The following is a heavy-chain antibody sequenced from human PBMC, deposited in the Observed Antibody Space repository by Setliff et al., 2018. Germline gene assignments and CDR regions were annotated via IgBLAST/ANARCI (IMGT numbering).Heavy chain of an antibody. J-gene: IGHJ4*02. CDR2: IKQDGSEK. CDR3: ARETLPYYFDY. V-gene: IGHV3-7*01. CDR1: GFTFSNSW. Sequence: PGGSLRLSCAASGFTFSNSWMSWVHQAPGKGLEWVANIKQDGSEKYYVDSVKGRFTISRDNAKNSLYLQMSSLRAEDTAVYYCARETLPYYFDYWGQGTLVTVSS.